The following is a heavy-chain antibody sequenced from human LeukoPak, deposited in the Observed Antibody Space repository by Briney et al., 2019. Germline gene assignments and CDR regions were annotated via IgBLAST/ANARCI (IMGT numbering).Heavy chain of an antibody. V-gene: IGHV4-61*05. Sequence: SETLSLTCTVSGGSISSTSYYCGWIRQPPGKGLEWIGYIYYSGSTNYSPSLKSRVTISVDTSKNQFSLKLSSATAADTAIYYCARAGDSSSWAYVDYWGQGTLVTVSS. CDR1: GGSISSTSYY. CDR2: IYYSGST. J-gene: IGHJ4*02. D-gene: IGHD6-13*01. CDR3: ARAGDSSSWAYVDY.